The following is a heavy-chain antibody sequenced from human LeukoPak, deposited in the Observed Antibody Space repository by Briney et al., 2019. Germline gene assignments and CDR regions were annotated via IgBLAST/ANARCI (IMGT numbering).Heavy chain of an antibody. D-gene: IGHD3-3*01. V-gene: IGHV3-23*01. CDR3: AKEEWLGKMNYFDY. CDR1: GFTFSNYA. J-gene: IGHJ4*02. Sequence: LRLSCAASGFTFSNYAMSWVRQAPGKGLEWVSTILGSGGGDSTYYADSVKGRFTISRDNSKNTLFLQMNSLRDEDTAVYYCAKEEWLGKMNYFDYWGQGTLVTVSS. CDR2: ILGSGGGDST.